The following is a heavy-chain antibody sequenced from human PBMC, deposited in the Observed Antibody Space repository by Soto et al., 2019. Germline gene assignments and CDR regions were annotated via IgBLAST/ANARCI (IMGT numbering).Heavy chain of an antibody. CDR2: INTGTAST. J-gene: IGHJ6*02. Sequence: QVHLAQSGAEVKKPGASVKVSCKASGYSFSDYTIHWVRRAPGQPPEWMARINTGTASTEYSQKFQGRVTITRDTSATTAYMDLSSLRSEDTAVYYCARGPQDSYGMDVWGQGTTVTVS. V-gene: IGHV1-3*04. CDR3: ARGPQDSYGMDV. CDR1: GYSFSDYT.